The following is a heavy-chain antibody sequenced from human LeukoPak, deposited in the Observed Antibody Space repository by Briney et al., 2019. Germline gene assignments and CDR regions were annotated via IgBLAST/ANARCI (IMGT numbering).Heavy chain of an antibody. D-gene: IGHD6-13*01. CDR3: ARDLSIAAAGNQFVY. CDR1: GYTFTSYG. J-gene: IGHJ4*02. V-gene: IGHV1-18*01. CDR2: ISAYNGNT. Sequence: PQASVKVSCKASGYTFTSYGISWVRQAPGQGLEWMGWISAYNGNTNYAQKLQGRVTMTTDTSTSTAYMELRSLRSDDTAVYYCARDLSIAAAGNQFVYWGQGTLVTVSS.